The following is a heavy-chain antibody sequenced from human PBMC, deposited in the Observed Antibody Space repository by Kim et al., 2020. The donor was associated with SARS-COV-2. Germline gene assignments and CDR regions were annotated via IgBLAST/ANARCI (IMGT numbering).Heavy chain of an antibody. CDR3: AGDGGTQDMDV. CDR1: GGSISSGGYY. D-gene: IGHD3-16*01. CDR2: IYYSGST. J-gene: IGHJ6*02. V-gene: IGHV4-31*03. Sequence: SETLSLTCTVSGGSISSGGYYWSWIRQHPGKGLEWIGYIYYSGSTYYNPSLKSRVTISVDTSKHQFSLKLSSVTAADTAVYYCAGDGGTQDMDVWGQVTTVTVSS.